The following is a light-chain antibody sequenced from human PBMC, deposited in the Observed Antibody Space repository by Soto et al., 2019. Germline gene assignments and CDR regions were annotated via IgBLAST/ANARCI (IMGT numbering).Light chain of an antibody. CDR2: DAS. CDR1: QDISNY. J-gene: IGKJ1*01. V-gene: IGKV1-5*01. CDR3: QQYDSYLWT. Sequence: DIQMTQSPSSLSASVGDRVTITCQASQDISNYLNWYQQKPGKAPNLLIYDASTLESGVPSRFSGSGSGTEFTLTINNLQPDDFATYYCQQYDSYLWTFGQGTKVDIK.